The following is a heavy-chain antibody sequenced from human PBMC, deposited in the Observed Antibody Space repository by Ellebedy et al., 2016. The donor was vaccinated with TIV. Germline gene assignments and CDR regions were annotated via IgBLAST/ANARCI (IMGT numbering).Heavy chain of an antibody. CDR1: GFTFSDYY. CDR2: ISFSSTYA. D-gene: IGHD3-10*01. J-gene: IGHJ4*02. CDR3: TREGRVGFDY. V-gene: IGHV3-11*05. Sequence: GGSLRLSXVASGFTFSDYYMSWIRQAPGKGLEWVSYISFSSTYANYADSVKGRFTISRDNAKKSLYLQMSSLTVDDTAVYYCTREGRVGFDYWGQGTLVTVSS.